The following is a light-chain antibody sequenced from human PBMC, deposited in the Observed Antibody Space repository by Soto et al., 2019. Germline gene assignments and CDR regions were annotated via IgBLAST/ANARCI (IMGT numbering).Light chain of an antibody. Sequence: ESVVTQSPGTLSLSPGERATLSCRASQSVSSSYLAWYQQKPGQPPHLLIYELSNRFSGVPDKFSGSGSGTDFTLKISRVEAEDVGVYYCMQSIQVPITFGQGTRLEIK. CDR1: QSVSSSY. V-gene: IGKV3D-20*02. J-gene: IGKJ5*01. CDR3: MQSIQVPIT. CDR2: ELS.